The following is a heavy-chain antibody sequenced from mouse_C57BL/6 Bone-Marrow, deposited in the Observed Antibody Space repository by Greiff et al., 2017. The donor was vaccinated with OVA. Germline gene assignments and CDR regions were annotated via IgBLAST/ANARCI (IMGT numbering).Heavy chain of an antibody. CDR3: AREGGSSLLGNY. CDR1: GYTFTSYW. V-gene: IGHV1-50*01. D-gene: IGHD1-1*01. J-gene: IGHJ2*01. CDR2: IDPSDSYT. Sequence: QVQLQQPGAELVKPGASVKLSCKASGYTFTSYWMQWVKQRPGQGLEWIGEIDPSDSYTNYNQQFKGKATLTVDTSSSTAYMQLSSLTSEDSAVYYCAREGGSSLLGNYWGQGTTLTVSS.